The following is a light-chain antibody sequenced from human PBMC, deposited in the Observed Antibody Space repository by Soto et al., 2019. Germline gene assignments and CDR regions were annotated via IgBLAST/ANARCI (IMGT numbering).Light chain of an antibody. J-gene: IGLJ2*01. Sequence: QSALTQPPSASGSPGHSVTISCTGTSSDVGGYNYVSWYRQHPGKAPKLIIYEVSKRPSGVPDRFSGYKSGNTASLTVSGLHAEDEADYYGSSYAGSSNLGVFGGGTNLTVL. V-gene: IGLV2-8*01. CDR1: SSDVGGYNY. CDR3: SSYAGSSNLGV. CDR2: EVS.